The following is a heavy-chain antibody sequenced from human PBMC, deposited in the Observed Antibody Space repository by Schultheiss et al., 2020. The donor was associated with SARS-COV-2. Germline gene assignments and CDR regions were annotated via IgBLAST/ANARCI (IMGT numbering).Heavy chain of an antibody. CDR2: ISGSGGST. Sequence: GGSLRLSCAASGFTFSSYSMNWVRQAPGKGLVWVSAISGSGGSTYYADSVKGRFTISRDNSKNTLYLQMNSLRAEDTALYYCAKAGPGYSRYYYYYYMDVWGKGTTVTVSS. V-gene: IGHV3-23*01. CDR1: GFTFSSYS. J-gene: IGHJ6*03. D-gene: IGHD3-9*01. CDR3: AKAGPGYSRYYYYYYMDV.